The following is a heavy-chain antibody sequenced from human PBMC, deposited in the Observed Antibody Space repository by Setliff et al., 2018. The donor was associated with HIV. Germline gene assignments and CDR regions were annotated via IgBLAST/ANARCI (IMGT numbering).Heavy chain of an antibody. V-gene: IGHV4-34*01. CDR3: ARVVGTRAVDY. J-gene: IGHJ4*02. CDR2: INHSGST. D-gene: IGHD2-21*02. CDR1: GGSFSGYY. Sequence: ASETLSLTCAVYGGSFSGYYWSWIRQPPGKGLEWIGEINHSGSTNSNPSLKSRVTISVDTSKNQFSLKLSSVTAADTAVYYCARVVGTRAVDYWGQGTLVTVSS.